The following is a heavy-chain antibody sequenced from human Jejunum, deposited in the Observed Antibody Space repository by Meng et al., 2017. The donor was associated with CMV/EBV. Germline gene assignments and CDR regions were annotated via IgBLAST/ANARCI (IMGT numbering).Heavy chain of an antibody. Sequence: FSAFSVSTSGMCVSWVRQPPGKALEWLALIDWDDDKYYSTSLKTRLTISKDTSKNQVVLTMSNMDPVDTATYYCARTKGGRGFIDYWGQGTLVTVSS. CDR3: ARTKGGRGFIDY. J-gene: IGHJ4*02. CDR1: AFSVSTSGMC. D-gene: IGHD2-15*01. CDR2: IDWDDDK. V-gene: IGHV2-70*20.